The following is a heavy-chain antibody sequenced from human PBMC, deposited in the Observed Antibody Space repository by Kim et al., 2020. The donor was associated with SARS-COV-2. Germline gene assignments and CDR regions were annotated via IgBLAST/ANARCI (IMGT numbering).Heavy chain of an antibody. CDR3: ARHQMDSITMIVVVITRGAFDI. CDR1: GGSISSSSYY. D-gene: IGHD3-22*01. V-gene: IGHV4-39*01. J-gene: IGHJ3*02. Sequence: SETLSLTCTVSGGSISSSSYYWGWIRQPPGKGLEWIGSIYYSGSTYYNPSLKSQVTISVDTSKNQFSLKLSSVTAADTAVYYCARHQMDSITMIVVVITRGAFDIWGQGTMVTVSS. CDR2: IYYSGST.